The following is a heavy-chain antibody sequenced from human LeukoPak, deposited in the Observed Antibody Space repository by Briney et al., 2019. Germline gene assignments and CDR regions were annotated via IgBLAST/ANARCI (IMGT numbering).Heavy chain of an antibody. J-gene: IGHJ6*03. D-gene: IGHD6-13*01. CDR3: ARSSPPTYYHFYYYMDV. V-gene: IGHV1-2*02. CDR1: GYTFTGFY. Sequence: ASVKVTFKASGYTFTGFYIHWVRQAPGQGLEWMGWINPSSGGAKYAQNFQGRVILTTDTSIRTAYMELSSLRSDDTAVYYCARSSPPTYYHFYYYMDVWGKGSTVTVSS. CDR2: INPSSGGA.